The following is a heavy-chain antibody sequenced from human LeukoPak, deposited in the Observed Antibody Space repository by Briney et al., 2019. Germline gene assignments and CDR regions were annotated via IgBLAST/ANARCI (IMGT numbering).Heavy chain of an antibody. Sequence: SETLSLTCTVSGGSISDCHWVWIRQPPGKGLEWIGDIYSSGHTDYKPSLRGRVTMSIDASRSQFSLKVDSVTTADTAVYYCARGGQWAETNWFDPWGRGILVSVSS. CDR1: GGSISDCH. V-gene: IGHV4-59*01. J-gene: IGHJ5*02. CDR3: ARGGQWAETNWFDP. D-gene: IGHD1-26*01. CDR2: IYSSGHT.